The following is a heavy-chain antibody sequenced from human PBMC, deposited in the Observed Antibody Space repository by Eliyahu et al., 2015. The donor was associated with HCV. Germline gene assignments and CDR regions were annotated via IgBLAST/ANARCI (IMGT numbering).Heavy chain of an antibody. CDR2: ISANNGDT. CDR3: ARGGKRGYSGYDFDY. J-gene: IGHJ4*02. D-gene: IGHD5-12*01. V-gene: IGHV1-18*04. Sequence: QVQLVQSGAEVKKPGASVKVSCXASGYTXTGHGITWVRQAPGQGLEWMGWISANNGDTNYVQKXQGIVTMTTDTSTSTAYMELRSLRFDDTAVYYCARGGKRGYSGYDFDYWGQGTLVTVSS. CDR1: GYTXTGHG.